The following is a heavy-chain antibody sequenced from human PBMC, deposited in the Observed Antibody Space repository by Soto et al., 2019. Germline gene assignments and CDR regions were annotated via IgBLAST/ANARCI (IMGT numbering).Heavy chain of an antibody. V-gene: IGHV2-5*02. J-gene: IGHJ3*01. CDR3: AHRRTIRSSAWVYGAFDF. Sequence: QITLKESGPTLVKPTQTLTLTCTLSGFSLTTSDVSVGWIRQPPGKALEWLALIYWDDDKRYSPSLQTRLTISKDTSKNQVVLTLTNIDPVDTATYFCAHRRTIRSSAWVYGAFDFWGQGTAVTVSS. CDR1: GFSLTTSDVS. D-gene: IGHD3-3*01. CDR2: IYWDDDK.